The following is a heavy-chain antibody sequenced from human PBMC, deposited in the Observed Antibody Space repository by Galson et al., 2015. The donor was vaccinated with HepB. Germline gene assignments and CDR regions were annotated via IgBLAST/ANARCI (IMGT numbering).Heavy chain of an antibody. CDR2: IDWDDEK. CDR1: GFSLSTSGMS. D-gene: IGHD2/OR15-2a*01. CDR3: ACGGIYDAFDI. J-gene: IGHJ3*02. V-gene: IGHV2-70*11. Sequence: PALVKPTQTLTLPCTFSGFSLSTSGMSVSWIRQPPGKALEWLARIDWDDEKYYSTSLKTRLTISKDTSKNQVVLTMTNMDPVDTATYYCACGGIYDAFDIWGQGTKVSVSS.